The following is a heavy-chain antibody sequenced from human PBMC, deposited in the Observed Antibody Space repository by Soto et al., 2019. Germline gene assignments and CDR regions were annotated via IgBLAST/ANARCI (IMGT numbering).Heavy chain of an antibody. CDR1: GGSINSGGYY. Sequence: SETLCLTCTVAGGSINSGGYYWSWIRQHPGKGLEWIGYIYNSGSTYYNPSLKSRVTISVDTSKNQFSLKLSSVTAADTAVYCCARHKYYYGSGTPLLNAKFDPCGQGTLVTVS. CDR3: ARHKYYYGSGTPLLNAKFDP. V-gene: IGHV4-31*03. D-gene: IGHD3-10*01. J-gene: IGHJ5*02. CDR2: IYNSGST.